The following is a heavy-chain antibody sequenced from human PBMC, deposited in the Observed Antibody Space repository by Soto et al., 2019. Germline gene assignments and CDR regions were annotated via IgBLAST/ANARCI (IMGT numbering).Heavy chain of an antibody. Sequence: GESLKISCKGSGYSFTSYWISWVRQMPGKGLEWMGRIDPSDSYTNYSPSFQGHVTISADKSISTAYLQWSSLKASDTAMYYCARHGTGTTSMSRGGRAYYYSYGMDVWGKGTTVTVSS. CDR1: GYSFTSYW. V-gene: IGHV5-10-1*01. D-gene: IGHD1-7*01. CDR3: ARHGTGTTSMSRGGRAYYYSYGMDV. CDR2: IDPSDSYT. J-gene: IGHJ6*04.